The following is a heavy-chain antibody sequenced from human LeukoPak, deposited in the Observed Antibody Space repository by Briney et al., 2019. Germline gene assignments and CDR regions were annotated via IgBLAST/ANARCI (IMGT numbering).Heavy chain of an antibody. CDR3: ARVGARYCSSTSCSYMDV. J-gene: IGHJ6*03. D-gene: IGHD2-2*01. CDR1: GGSISSGGYY. Sequence: SETLSPTCTVSGGSISSGGYYWSWIRQPPGKGLEWIGYIYHSGSTYYNPSLKSRVTISVDRSKNQFSLKLSSVTAADTAVYYCARVGARYCSSTSCSYMDVWGKGTTVTVSS. CDR2: IYHSGST. V-gene: IGHV4-30-2*01.